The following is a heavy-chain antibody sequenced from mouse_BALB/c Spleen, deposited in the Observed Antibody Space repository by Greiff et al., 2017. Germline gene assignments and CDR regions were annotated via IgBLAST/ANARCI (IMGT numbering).Heavy chain of an antibody. CDR3: ARDRYEAD. J-gene: IGHJ3*01. CDR1: GFSFTDYY. Sequence: EVQVVESGGGLVQPGGSLRLSCATSGFSFTDYYMSWVRQPPGKALEWLGFIRTKANGYTTEYSASVKGRFTISRDNSQSILYLQMNTLRAEDSATCYCARDRYEADWGQGTLVTVSA. V-gene: IGHV7-3*02. CDR2: IRTKANGYTT. D-gene: IGHD2-14*01.